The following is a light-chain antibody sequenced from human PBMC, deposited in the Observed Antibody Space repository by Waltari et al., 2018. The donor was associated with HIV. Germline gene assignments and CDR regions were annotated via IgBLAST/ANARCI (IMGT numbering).Light chain of an antibody. J-gene: IGLJ3*02. CDR2: NTN. V-gene: IGLV7-43*01. Sequence: QTVVTQEPSLTVSPGGTVTVPCASTTGAVTSGYYPNWFQQKPGQAPRPLIYNTNNRHSWTPARFSGALLGGKAVLTLSGVQPEDEADYYCLLYYKNFRVFGGGTKLTVL. CDR3: LLYYKNFRV. CDR1: TGAVTSGYY.